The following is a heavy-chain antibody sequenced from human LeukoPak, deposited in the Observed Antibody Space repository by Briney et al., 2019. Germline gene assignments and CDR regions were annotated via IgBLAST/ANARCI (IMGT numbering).Heavy chain of an antibody. CDR2: IYYSGST. D-gene: IGHD2-2*01. V-gene: IGHV4-30-4*08. CDR3: ARDPNCSSTSCTYERFDY. Sequence: SETLSPTCTVSGGSISSGDYCWSWIRQPPGKGLEWIGYIYYSGSTYYNPSLKSRVTISVDTSKNQFSLQLSSVTAADTAVYYCARDPNCSSTSCTYERFDYWGQGTLVTVSS. CDR1: GGSISSGDYC. J-gene: IGHJ4*02.